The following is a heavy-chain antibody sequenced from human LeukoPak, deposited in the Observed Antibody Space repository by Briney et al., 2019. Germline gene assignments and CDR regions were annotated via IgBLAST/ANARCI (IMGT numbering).Heavy chain of an antibody. V-gene: IGHV3-7*01. D-gene: IGHD3-10*01. CDR3: ARDNYYYGSGPEDY. J-gene: IGHJ4*02. CDR1: GFTFSSYW. Sequence: GGSLRLSCAASGFTFSSYWMSWVRQAPGKGLEWVANIKQDGSEKYYVDSVKGRFTISRDNAKNSLYLQMNSLRAEDTAVYYCARDNYYYGSGPEDYWGQGTLVTVSS. CDR2: IKQDGSEK.